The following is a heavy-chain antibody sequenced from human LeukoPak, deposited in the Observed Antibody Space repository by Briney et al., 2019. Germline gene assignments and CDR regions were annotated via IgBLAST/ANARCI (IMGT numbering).Heavy chain of an antibody. V-gene: IGHV3-13*01. Sequence: GGSLRLSCAASGLTLSTFDMHWVRQTPGEGLEWISAICAAGDTYYSDAVKGQFTFSRENANNSLSLQMNSLRAGDTAVYFCTRGDGIWSGSRLSNAFDIWGQGTMVTVSS. CDR2: ICAAGDT. CDR1: GLTLSTFD. J-gene: IGHJ3*02. D-gene: IGHD3-3*01. CDR3: TRGDGIWSGSRLSNAFDI.